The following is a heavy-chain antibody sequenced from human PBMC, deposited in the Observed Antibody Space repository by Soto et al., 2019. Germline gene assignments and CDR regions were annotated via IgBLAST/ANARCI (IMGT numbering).Heavy chain of an antibody. V-gene: IGHV1-18*01. CDR3: ARGRYGDY. CDR1: GYIFTTYG. CDR2: MSAHNGNT. D-gene: IGHD1-1*01. J-gene: IGHJ4*02. Sequence: QVYLVQSGAEVKKPGASVKVSCKGSGYIFTTYGITWMRQAPGQGLEWMGWMSAHNGNTNYAHKLQGRVTVTRDTSTSTAYMELRNLRSDDTAVYYCARGRYGDYWGQGALVTVSS.